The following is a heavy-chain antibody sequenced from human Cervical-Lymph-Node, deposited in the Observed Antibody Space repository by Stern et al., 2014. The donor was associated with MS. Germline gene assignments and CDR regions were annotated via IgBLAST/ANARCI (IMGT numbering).Heavy chain of an antibody. V-gene: IGHV1-18*01. J-gene: IGHJ6*02. CDR3: ARPYGSGIYGMDV. Sequence: VQLVESGGEVKKPGASVKVSCKASGYTFAGYGITWVRQAPGQGLEWMGWINAYNGNTNYAQKLQDRVTMTTDTPTSIAYLELKGLRSDDTAVYYCARPYGSGIYGMDVWGQGTTVIVSS. CDR1: GYTFAGYG. D-gene: IGHD3-10*01. CDR2: INAYNGNT.